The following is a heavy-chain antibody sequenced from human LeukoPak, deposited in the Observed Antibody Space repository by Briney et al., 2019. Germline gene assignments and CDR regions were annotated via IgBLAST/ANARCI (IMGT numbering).Heavy chain of an antibody. D-gene: IGHD6-13*01. V-gene: IGHV3-72*01. CDR1: RFTFSDHY. J-gene: IGHJ4*02. CDR2: SRNKANSYTR. Sequence: GGSLTLSCAASRFTFSDHYMDWVRQAPGEALEWLGRSRNKANSYTREYAASAKRRFTISRDYSKNSLYLQMTRLKTEYTAVYYCARSHAAAGPDYWGQGTLVTVSS. CDR3: ARSHAAAGPDY.